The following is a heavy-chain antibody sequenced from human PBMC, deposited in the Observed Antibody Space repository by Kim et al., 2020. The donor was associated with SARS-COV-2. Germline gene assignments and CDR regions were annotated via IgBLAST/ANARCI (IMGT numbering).Heavy chain of an antibody. CDR3: ARPYGSGSQVDPNYGMDV. D-gene: IGHD3-10*01. Sequence: GGSLRLSCAASGFTFSSYSMNWVRQAPGKGLEWVSSISSSSSYIYYADSVKGRFTISRDNAKNSLYLQMNSLRAEDTAVYYCARPYGSGSQVDPNYGMDVWGQGTTVTVSS. CDR1: GFTFSSYS. CDR2: ISSSSSYI. J-gene: IGHJ6*02. V-gene: IGHV3-21*01.